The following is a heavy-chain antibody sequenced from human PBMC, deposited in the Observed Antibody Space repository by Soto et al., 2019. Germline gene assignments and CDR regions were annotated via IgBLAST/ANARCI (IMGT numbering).Heavy chain of an antibody. Sequence: ASVKVSCKASGYTFTSYAMHWVRQAPGQRLEWMGWINAGNGNTKYSQKFQGRVTITRDTSASTAYMELSSLRSEDTAVYYCARGGRGYSYGPYYFDYWGQGTLVTSPQ. CDR3: ARGGRGYSYGPYYFDY. CDR1: GYTFTSYA. J-gene: IGHJ4*02. V-gene: IGHV1-3*01. CDR2: INAGNGNT. D-gene: IGHD5-18*01.